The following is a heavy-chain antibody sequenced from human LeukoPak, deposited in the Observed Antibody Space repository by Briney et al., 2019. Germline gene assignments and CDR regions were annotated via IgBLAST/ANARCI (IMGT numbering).Heavy chain of an antibody. D-gene: IGHD5-12*01. CDR2: INPSGGST. J-gene: IGHJ4*02. CDR3: AREGEIGYDLSDY. Sequence: ASVKVSCKASGYTFTNYYMNWVRQAPGQGLEWMGIINPSGGSTSYAQKFQGRVTVTRDTSTSTVYMELSSLRSEGTATYYCAREGEIGYDLSDYWGQGTLVTVSS. CDR1: GYTFTNYY. V-gene: IGHV1-46*01.